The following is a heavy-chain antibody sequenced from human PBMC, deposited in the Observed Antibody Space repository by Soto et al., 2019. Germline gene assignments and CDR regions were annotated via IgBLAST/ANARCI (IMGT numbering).Heavy chain of an antibody. D-gene: IGHD6-13*01. CDR2: MNPNSGNT. V-gene: IGHV1-8*01. Sequence: QVQLVQSGAEVERPGASVKVSCKASGYTFTSYDINWVRQATGQGHEWMGWMNPNSGNTGYAQKFQGRVTMTRNTSISTAYMELSSLRSEDTAVYYCARDRGVRSSYRFDPWGQGTLVTVSS. CDR1: GYTFTSYD. J-gene: IGHJ5*02. CDR3: ARDRGVRSSYRFDP.